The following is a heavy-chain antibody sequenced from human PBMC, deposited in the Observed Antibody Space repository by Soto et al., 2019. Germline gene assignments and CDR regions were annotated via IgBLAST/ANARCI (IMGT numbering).Heavy chain of an antibody. D-gene: IGHD2-21*01. CDR3: ATYCGGDCSAFDI. V-gene: IGHV5-51*01. J-gene: IGHJ3*02. CDR1: GYSFTSYW. CDR2: IYPGDSGT. Sequence: GESLKISCKGSGYSFTSYWIGWVRQMPGKGLEWMGIIYPGDSGTRYSPSFQGQVTISADKSISTAYLQWSSPKASDTAMYYCATYCGGDCSAFDIWGQGTMVTVSS.